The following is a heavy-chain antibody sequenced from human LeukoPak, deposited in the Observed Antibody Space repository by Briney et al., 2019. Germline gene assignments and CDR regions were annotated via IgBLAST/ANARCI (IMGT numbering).Heavy chain of an antibody. Sequence: SETLSLTCTVSGYSISSGYFWGWIRQPPGKGLEWIGSMYHSGSTYYNPSLKSRVTISVDMSKNQFSLKLSSVTAADTAVYYCAGEPTYDFWSGYPFDYWGQGTLVTVSS. V-gene: IGHV4-38-2*02. CDR1: GYSISSGYF. D-gene: IGHD3/OR15-3a*01. CDR2: MYHSGST. J-gene: IGHJ4*02. CDR3: AGEPTYDFWSGYPFDY.